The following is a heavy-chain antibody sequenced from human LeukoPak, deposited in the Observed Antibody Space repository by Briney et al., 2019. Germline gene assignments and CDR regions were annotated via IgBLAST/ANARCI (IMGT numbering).Heavy chain of an antibody. J-gene: IGHJ4*02. CDR1: GGSISSYY. CDR2: IYYSGST. CDR3: ARHSEQQLDYFDY. V-gene: IGHV4-59*08. D-gene: IGHD6-13*01. Sequence: SGTLSLTCTVSGGSISSYYWSWIRQPPGKGLEWIGYIYYSGSTNYNPSLKSRVTISVDTSKNQFSLKLSSVTAADTAVYYCARHSEQQLDYFDYWGQGTLVTVSS.